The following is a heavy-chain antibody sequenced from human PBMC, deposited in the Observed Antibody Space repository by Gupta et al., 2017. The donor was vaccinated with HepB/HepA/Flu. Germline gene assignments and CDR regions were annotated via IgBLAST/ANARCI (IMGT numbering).Heavy chain of an antibody. CDR1: GFTFDDYA. V-gene: IGHV3-9*01. CDR2: ISWNSGSI. D-gene: IGHD1-26*01. Sequence: EVQLVESGGGLVQPGRSLRLSCAASGFTFDDYALHWVRQAPGKGLEWVSGISWNSGSIGYADSVKGRFTISRDNAKNSLYLQMNSLRAEDTALYYCAKEALGGSYRGGGWFDPWGQGTLVTVSS. J-gene: IGHJ5*02. CDR3: AKEALGGSYRGGGWFDP.